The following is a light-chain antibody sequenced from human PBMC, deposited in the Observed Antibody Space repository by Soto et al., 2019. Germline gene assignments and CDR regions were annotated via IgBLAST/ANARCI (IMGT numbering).Light chain of an antibody. Sequence: QSVRSQPRSVSGSPEQSVTISCTGNSSDVGGYSYVSCYQQHPGIAPKLMIYEVNKRPSGVPDRFSGSKSGNTASLTVSGLQAEDEADYYCSSYAGSSNVFGTGSKVTVL. CDR1: SSDVGGYSY. CDR3: SSYAGSSNV. CDR2: EVN. V-gene: IGLV2-8*01. J-gene: IGLJ1*01.